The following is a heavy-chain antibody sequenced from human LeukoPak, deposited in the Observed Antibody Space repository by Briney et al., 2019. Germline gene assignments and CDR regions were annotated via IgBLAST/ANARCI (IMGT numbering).Heavy chain of an antibody. CDR3: ATDRGGYNCLAG. V-gene: IGHV3-48*04. J-gene: IGHJ4*02. CDR2: ITSTSSSM. Sequence: GGSLRLSCAASGFSFSSYSMNWVRQAPGKGLEWVSYITSTSSSMYYADSVKGRFTISRDNAKNSLYLQMNSLRAEDTAVYYCATDRGGYNCLAGWGLGTLVTVSS. CDR1: GFSFSSYS. D-gene: IGHD5-24*01.